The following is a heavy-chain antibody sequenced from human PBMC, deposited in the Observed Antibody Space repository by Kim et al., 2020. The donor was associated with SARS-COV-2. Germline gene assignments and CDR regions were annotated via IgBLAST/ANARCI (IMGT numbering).Heavy chain of an antibody. CDR2: ISGSGGST. D-gene: IGHD3-22*01. Sequence: GGSLRLSCAASGFTFSSYAMSWVRQAPGKGLEWVSAISGSGGSTYYADSVKGRFTISRDNSKNTLYLQMNSLRAEDTAVYYCAKEAGYYYDSSGYYYWGGHFDYWGQGTLVTVSS. CDR1: GFTFSSYA. CDR3: AKEAGYYYDSSGYYYWGGHFDY. J-gene: IGHJ4*02. V-gene: IGHV3-23*01.